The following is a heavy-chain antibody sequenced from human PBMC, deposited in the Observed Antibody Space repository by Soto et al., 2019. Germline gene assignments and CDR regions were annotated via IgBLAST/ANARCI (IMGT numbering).Heavy chain of an antibody. D-gene: IGHD3-10*01. J-gene: IGHJ4*02. V-gene: IGHV3-53*02. Sequence: EVQLVETGGGLIQPGGSLRLSCAASGFTVSSNYMSWVRQAPGKGLEWVSVISGSGGSTYYADSVKGRFTISRDNSKNTLYLQMNSLRAEDTAVYYCAKVRQALGRIGFEYWGQGTLVTVSS. CDR2: ISGSGGST. CDR1: GFTVSSNY. CDR3: AKVRQALGRIGFEY.